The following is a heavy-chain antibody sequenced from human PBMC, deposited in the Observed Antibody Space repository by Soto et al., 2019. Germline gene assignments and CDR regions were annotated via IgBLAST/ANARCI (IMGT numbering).Heavy chain of an antibody. D-gene: IGHD1-7*01. Sequence: QVQLVESGGGVVQPGRSLRLSCAASGFTFSSYGMHWVRQAPGKGLEWVAVIWYDGSNKYYADSVKGRFTISRDNSKNTLYLQMNSLRAEDTAVYYCARTTGTTYRPYYYYGMDVWGQGTTVTVSS. J-gene: IGHJ6*02. CDR1: GFTFSSYG. CDR3: ARTTGTTYRPYYYYGMDV. V-gene: IGHV3-33*01. CDR2: IWYDGSNK.